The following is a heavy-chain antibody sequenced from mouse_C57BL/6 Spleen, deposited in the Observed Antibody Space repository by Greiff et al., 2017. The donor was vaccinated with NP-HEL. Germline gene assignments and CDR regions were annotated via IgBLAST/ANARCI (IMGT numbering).Heavy chain of an antibody. CDR2: IHPNSGST. Sequence: QVQLQQPGAELVKPGASVKLSCKASGYTFTSYWMHWVKQRPGQGLEWIGMIHPNSGSTNYNEKFKSKATLTVDKSSSTAYMQLSSLTSEDSAVYYCASITTVVATNWYFDGWGTGTTVTVSS. D-gene: IGHD1-1*01. CDR3: ASITTVVATNWYFDG. V-gene: IGHV1-64*01. CDR1: GYTFTSYW. J-gene: IGHJ1*03.